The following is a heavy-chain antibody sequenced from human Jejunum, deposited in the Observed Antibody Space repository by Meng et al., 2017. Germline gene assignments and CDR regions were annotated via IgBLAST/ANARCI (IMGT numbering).Heavy chain of an antibody. CDR2: ISRSSTTI. V-gene: IGHV3-11*04. D-gene: IGHD4-17*01. CDR1: GFTFSDYY. J-gene: IGHJ4*02. Sequence: GGSLRLSCAASGFTFSDYYMSWIRQAPGKGLEWVSYISRSSTTIYYADSVKGRFTISRDNAKKSLYLQMNSPRAEDTAVYYCAREDDYGDYAYDNWGQGALVTVSS. CDR3: AREDDYGDYAYDN.